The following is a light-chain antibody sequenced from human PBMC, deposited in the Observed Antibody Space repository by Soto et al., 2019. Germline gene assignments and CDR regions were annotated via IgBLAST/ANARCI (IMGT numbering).Light chain of an antibody. V-gene: IGKV1-33*01. CDR1: QDISKF. CDR2: DAS. Sequence: DIQMTQSPSSLSASLGDRVSFTCQASQDISKFLNWYQHKPGQAPSLLIYDASKSQFGVPSRFSGSGSGTEFTLTISSLQPDDFATYYCQHYNSYSEAFGQGTKVDI. J-gene: IGKJ1*01. CDR3: QHYNSYSEA.